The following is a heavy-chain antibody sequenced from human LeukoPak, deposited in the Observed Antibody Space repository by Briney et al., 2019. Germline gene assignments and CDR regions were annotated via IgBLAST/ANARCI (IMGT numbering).Heavy chain of an antibody. CDR3: ARVGYDSSGYYPVDY. CDR1: GFTFDDYG. CDR2: IKQDGTEK. D-gene: IGHD3-22*01. V-gene: IGHV3-7*01. Sequence: GGSLRLSCAASGFTFDDYGMSWVRQAPGKGLEWVANIKQDGTEKYYVDSVKGRFTIYRDNAKNSLYLQMNSLRAEDTAVYYCARVGYDSSGYYPVDYWGQGTLVTVSS. J-gene: IGHJ4*02.